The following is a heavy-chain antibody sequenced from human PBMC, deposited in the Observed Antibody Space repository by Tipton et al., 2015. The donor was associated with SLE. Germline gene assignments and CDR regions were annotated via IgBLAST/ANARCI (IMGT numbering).Heavy chain of an antibody. D-gene: IGHD1-7*01. Sequence: QVQLVQSGAEVKKPGASVKVSCMASGYTLMAPGYTFTNYYMHWLRQAPGQGLEWMGWINTFNGNTNYAQKFQDRVTVTTDTSTTSVYMELRSLRSDDTAVYYCATFGEYNWNSLDYWGQGTLVTVSS. CDR2: INTFNGNT. CDR3: ATFGEYNWNSLDY. CDR1: GYTLMAPGYTFTNYY. J-gene: IGHJ4*02. V-gene: IGHV1-18*04.